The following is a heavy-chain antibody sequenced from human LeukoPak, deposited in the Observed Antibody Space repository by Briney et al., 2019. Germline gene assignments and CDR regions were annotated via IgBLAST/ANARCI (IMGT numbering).Heavy chain of an antibody. CDR3: ARPQGIAAADPNRGYYYYGMDV. CDR2: TIPIFGTA. V-gene: IGHV1-69*13. CDR1: GGTFSSYA. Sequence: SVKVSCKASGGTFSSYAISWVRQAPGQGLEWMGGTIPIFGTANYAQKFQGRVTITADESTSTAYMELSSLRSEDTAVYYCARPQGIAAADPNRGYYYYGMDVWGQGTTVTVSS. D-gene: IGHD6-13*01. J-gene: IGHJ6*02.